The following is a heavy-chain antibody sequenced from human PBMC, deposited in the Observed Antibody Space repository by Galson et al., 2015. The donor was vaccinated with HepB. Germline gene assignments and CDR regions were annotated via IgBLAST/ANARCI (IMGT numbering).Heavy chain of an antibody. CDR3: ARKPMGVHVSFDI. Sequence: SGAEVKKRGESLRLSCKGSGYSFTSYWISWVRQMSGKGLEWMGRIGPSDSYTNYSPSLQGHVTISADKSISTAYLQWRSLKASDTAMYYCARKPMGVHVSFDIRGQGTMVTVSS. CDR1: GYSFTSYW. V-gene: IGHV5-10-1*01. CDR2: IGPSDSYT. J-gene: IGHJ3*02. D-gene: IGHD3-16*01.